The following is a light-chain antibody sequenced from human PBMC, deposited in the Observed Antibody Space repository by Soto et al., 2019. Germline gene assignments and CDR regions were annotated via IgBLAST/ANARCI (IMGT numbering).Light chain of an antibody. CDR3: QQSYSTLGFT. J-gene: IGKJ3*01. CDR2: AAS. CDR1: PSISSY. Sequence: DIQMTQSPSSLSASVGDRVTITCRASPSISSYLNWYQQKPGKAPKLLIYAASSLQSGVPSRFSGSGSGTDFTLTISSLQPEDFATYYCQQSYSTLGFTFGPGTKVDIK. V-gene: IGKV1-39*01.